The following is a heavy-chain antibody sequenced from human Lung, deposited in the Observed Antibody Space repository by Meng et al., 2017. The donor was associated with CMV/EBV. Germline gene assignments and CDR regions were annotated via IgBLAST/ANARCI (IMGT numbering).Heavy chain of an antibody. J-gene: IGHJ4*02. CDR3: ARDGVRSSSWFPDY. CDR1: GFIFSSSG. V-gene: IGHV3-33*01. Sequence: SGFIFSSSGMHWVRQAPGKGLEWVGLIWFDGSNKYYADSVKGQFIISRDNSKNTLYLQMNSLRAEDTALYYCARDGVRSSSWFPDYWGQGSLVTVSS. D-gene: IGHD6-13*01. CDR2: IWFDGSNK.